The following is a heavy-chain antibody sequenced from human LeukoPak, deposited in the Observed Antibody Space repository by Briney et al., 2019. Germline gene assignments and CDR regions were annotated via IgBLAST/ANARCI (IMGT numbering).Heavy chain of an antibody. D-gene: IGHD4-11*01. J-gene: IGHJ4*02. CDR2: ISGHNGNT. CDR1: GYTFTSYG. CDR3: AVNDYNKNFDY. Sequence: ASVKVSCKASGYTFTSYGITWVRQAPGQGPEWMGWISGHNGNTNYAQKLQGRVTMTTDTSTSTACMELRSLRSDDTAVYYCAVNDYNKNFDYWGQGTLVTVSS. V-gene: IGHV1-18*01.